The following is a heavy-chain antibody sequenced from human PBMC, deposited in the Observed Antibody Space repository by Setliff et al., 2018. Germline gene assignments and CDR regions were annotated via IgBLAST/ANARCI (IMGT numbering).Heavy chain of an antibody. CDR3: ASSSGSSSNDAFDI. J-gene: IGHJ3*02. Sequence: GESLNISCKASEYSFTTYWIGWVRQMPGKGLEWMGIIYPGDSDTRYSPSFQGQVTISADKSISTAYLQWSSLKASDTAMYYCASSSGSSSNDAFDIWGQGTTVTVSS. CDR2: IYPGDSDT. V-gene: IGHV5-51*01. D-gene: IGHD1-26*01. CDR1: EYSFTTYW.